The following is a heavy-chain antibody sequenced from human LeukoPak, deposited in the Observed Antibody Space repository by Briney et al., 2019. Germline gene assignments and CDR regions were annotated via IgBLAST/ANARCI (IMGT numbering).Heavy chain of an antibody. CDR2: IIPNSGGT. CDR3: ARKYYNSGGYYF. CDR1: GYTFTDYS. V-gene: IGHV1-2*02. D-gene: IGHD3-22*01. J-gene: IGHJ4*02. Sequence: ASVKVSCKASGYTFTDYSIHWVRQAPGQVLEWMGWIIPNSGGTNYARKFQGRVTMTRDTSSSTAFMELSSLISDDTAMYYCARKYYNSGGYYFWGQGTLVTVSS.